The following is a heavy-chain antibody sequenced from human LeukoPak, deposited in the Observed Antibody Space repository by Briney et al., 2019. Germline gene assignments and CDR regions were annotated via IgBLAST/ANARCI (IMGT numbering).Heavy chain of an antibody. CDR2: ISYDGSNK. D-gene: IGHD3-10*01. Sequence: PGGSLRLSCAASGFTFSSYAMHWVRQAPGKGLEWVAVISYDGSNKYYADSVKGRFTISRDNSKNTLYLQMNSLRAEDTAVYYCARSAGDYYGMDVWGQGTTVTVSS. CDR1: GFTFSSYA. J-gene: IGHJ6*02. CDR3: ARSAGDYYGMDV. V-gene: IGHV3-30*04.